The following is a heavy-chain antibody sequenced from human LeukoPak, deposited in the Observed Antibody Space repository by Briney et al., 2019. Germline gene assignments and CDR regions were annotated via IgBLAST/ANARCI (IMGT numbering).Heavy chain of an antibody. J-gene: IGHJ4*02. CDR1: GFTFDDYA. Sequence: PGGSLRLSCAASGFTFDDYAMHWVRQAPGKGLEWVSLISGDGGSTYYADSVKGRFTISRDNSKNSLYLQMNSLRTEDTALYYCAKDIADNYYGSSGYPSGWGQGTLVTVSS. V-gene: IGHV3-43*02. CDR2: ISGDGGST. D-gene: IGHD3-22*01. CDR3: AKDIADNYYGSSGYPSG.